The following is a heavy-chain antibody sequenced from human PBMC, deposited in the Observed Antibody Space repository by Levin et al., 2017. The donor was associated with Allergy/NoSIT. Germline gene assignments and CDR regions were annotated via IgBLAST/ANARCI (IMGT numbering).Heavy chain of an antibody. J-gene: IGHJ4*02. CDR2: FSTIIGGT. D-gene: IGHD3-3*01. CDR1: GFTLSSFA. V-gene: IGHV3-23*01. Sequence: PGGSLRLSCAASGFTLSSFAMSWVRQAPGKGLEWVSGFSTIIGGTYYADSVKGRFTISRDNSKNTLYLQMSSLRAEDTAVYYCARRMSSFRSNDYWGQGTLVTVSS. CDR3: ARRMSSFRSNDY.